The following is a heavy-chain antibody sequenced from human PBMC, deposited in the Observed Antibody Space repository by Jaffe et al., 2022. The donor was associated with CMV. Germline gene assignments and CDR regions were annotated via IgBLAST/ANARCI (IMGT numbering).Heavy chain of an antibody. D-gene: IGHD6-6*01. CDR1: GYSFTSYW. CDR2: IDPSDSYT. Sequence: EVQLVQSGAEVKKPGESLRISCKGSGYSFTSYWISWVRQMPGKGLEWMGRIDPSDSYTNYSPSFQGHVTISADKSISTAYLQWSSLKASDTAMYYCARLGGDSSSSEPGGYYYYYYMDVWGKGTTVTVSS. J-gene: IGHJ6*03. V-gene: IGHV5-10-1*03. CDR3: ARLGGDSSSSEPGGYYYYYYMDV.